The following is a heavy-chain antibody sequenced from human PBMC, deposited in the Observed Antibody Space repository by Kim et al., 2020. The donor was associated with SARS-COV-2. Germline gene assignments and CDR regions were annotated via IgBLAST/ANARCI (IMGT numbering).Heavy chain of an antibody. J-gene: IGHJ4*02. CDR1: GFTFSSYA. CDR2: ISYDGSNK. D-gene: IGHD6-19*01. Sequence: GGSLRLSCAASGFTFSSYAMHWVRQAPGKGLEWVAVISYDGSNKYYADSVKGRFTISRDNSKNTLYLQMNSLRAEDTAVYYCATVDSSGWYTDGYYFDYWGQGTLVTVSS. CDR3: ATVDSSGWYTDGYYFDY. V-gene: IGHV3-30*04.